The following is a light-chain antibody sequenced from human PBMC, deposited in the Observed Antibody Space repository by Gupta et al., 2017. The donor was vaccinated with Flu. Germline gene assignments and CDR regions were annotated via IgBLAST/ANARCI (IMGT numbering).Light chain of an antibody. CDR2: KSS. CDR1: ESRVYSDGDSY. CDR3: RHSERWART. V-gene: IGKV2-30*01. Sequence: DPVMTQSPLSLPVTLGQPSSMSCRSSESRVYSDGDSYVSWFHERASRSPGGLIYKSSDLHSGVPDRINSSGSGTDFTLTISRLEAKDVGVYYCRHSERWARTFGQGTKVEI. J-gene: IGKJ1*01.